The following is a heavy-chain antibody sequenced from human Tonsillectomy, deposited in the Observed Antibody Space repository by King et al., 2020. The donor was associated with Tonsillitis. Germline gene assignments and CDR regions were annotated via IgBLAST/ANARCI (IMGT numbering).Heavy chain of an antibody. V-gene: IGHV1-8*01. CDR3: ARAQYYDFWSGYYSYYYGMDV. CDR1: VYTFTSYD. D-gene: IGHD3-3*01. Sequence: VQLVQSGAEVKKPGASVKVSCKASVYTFTSYDINWVRQATGQGLEWMGWMNPNSGNTGYAQKFQGRVTMTRNTSISTAYMELSSLRSEDTAVYYCARAQYYDFWSGYYSYYYGMDVWGQGTTVTVSS. J-gene: IGHJ6*02. CDR2: MNPNSGNT.